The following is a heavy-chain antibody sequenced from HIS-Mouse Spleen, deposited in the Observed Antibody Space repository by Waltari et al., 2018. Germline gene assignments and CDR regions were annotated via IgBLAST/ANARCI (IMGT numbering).Heavy chain of an antibody. CDR3: AREIPYSSSWYDWYFDL. CDR2: IDYSGTP. D-gene: IGHD6-13*01. J-gene: IGHJ2*01. V-gene: IGHV4-39*07. Sequence: QLQLQESGPGLVKPSETLSLTCTVSGGSLSSSSYYWGWIRQPPGKGREWIGSIDYSGTPSYNPSLKSRVTISVDTSKNQFSLKLSSVTAADTAVYYCAREIPYSSSWYDWYFDLWGRGTLVTVSS. CDR1: GGSLSSSSYY.